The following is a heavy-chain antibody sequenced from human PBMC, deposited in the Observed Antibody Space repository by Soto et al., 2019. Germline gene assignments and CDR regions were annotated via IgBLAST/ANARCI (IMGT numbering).Heavy chain of an antibody. D-gene: IGHD6-6*01. Sequence: GASVKVSCKASGGTFCSYAISWVRQAPGQGLEWMGGIIPIFGTANYAQKFQGRVTITADESTSTAYMELSSLRSEDTAVYYCASVRKYSSPEAYGLYYGMDVWGQGTTVTVS. V-gene: IGHV1-69*13. CDR3: ASVRKYSSPEAYGLYYGMDV. CDR1: GGTFCSYA. CDR2: IIPIFGTA. J-gene: IGHJ6*02.